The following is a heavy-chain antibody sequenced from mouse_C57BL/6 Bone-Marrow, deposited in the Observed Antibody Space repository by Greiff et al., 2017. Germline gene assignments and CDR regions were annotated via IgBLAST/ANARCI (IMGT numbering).Heavy chain of an antibody. V-gene: IGHV5-4*01. J-gene: IGHJ3*01. CDR1: GFTFSSYA. D-gene: IGHD4-1*01. CDR3: ARDQRTGPFAY. CDR2: ISDGGSYT. Sequence: EVQRVESGGGLVKPGGSLKLSCAASGFTFSSYAMSWVRQTPEKRLEWVATISDGGSYTYYPDNVKGRFTISRDNAKNNLYLQMSHLKSEDTAMYYCARDQRTGPFAYWGQGTLGTVSA.